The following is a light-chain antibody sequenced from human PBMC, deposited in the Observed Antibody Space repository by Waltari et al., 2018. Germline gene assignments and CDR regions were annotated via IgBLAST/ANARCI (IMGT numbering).Light chain of an antibody. J-gene: IGLJ1*01. CDR1: ISNIGTNT. Sequence: QSVLTQPPSASGTPGPTVTISCSGSISNIGTNTLNLYQQLPGTAPKVVIYGNDQRPSGVPDRFSGSKSGTSASLAISGFQSEDEADYYCAAWDDTLNGHFVFGTGTKVTVL. CDR3: AAWDDTLNGHFV. V-gene: IGLV1-44*01. CDR2: GND.